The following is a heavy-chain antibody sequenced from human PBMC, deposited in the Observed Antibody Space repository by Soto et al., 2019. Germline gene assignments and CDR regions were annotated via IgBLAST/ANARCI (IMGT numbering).Heavy chain of an antibody. D-gene: IGHD3-10*01. J-gene: IGHJ4*02. CDR3: ARGRDGSNYYFDY. Sequence: QVQLVQSGPEVKKPGSSVQVSCKASVGTFSDSVTSWVRQAPGQGLEWMGGSVPIFGKANLAEKFQDRVTITADESTSTAYMELSSLRSEDSAVYYCARGRDGSNYYFDYWGQGTLVTVSS. CDR1: VGTFSDSV. CDR2: SVPIFGKA. V-gene: IGHV1-69*01.